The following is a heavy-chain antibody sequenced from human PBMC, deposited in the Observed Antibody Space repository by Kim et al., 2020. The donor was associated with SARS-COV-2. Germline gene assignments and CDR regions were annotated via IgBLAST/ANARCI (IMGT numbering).Heavy chain of an antibody. CDR3: AKEDLIVGPYKGGYYFDY. CDR2: ISGSGGST. Sequence: GGSLRLSCAASGFTFSSYAMSWVRQAPGKGLEWVSAISGSGGSTYYADSVKGRFTISRDNSKNTLYLQMNSLRAEDTAVYYCAKEDLIVGPYKGGYYFDYWGQGTLVTVSS. J-gene: IGHJ4*02. CDR1: GFTFSSYA. D-gene: IGHD1-26*01. V-gene: IGHV3-23*01.